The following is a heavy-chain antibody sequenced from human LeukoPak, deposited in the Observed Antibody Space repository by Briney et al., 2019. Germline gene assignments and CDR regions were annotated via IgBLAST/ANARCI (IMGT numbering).Heavy chain of an antibody. V-gene: IGHV4-30-4*01. CDR3: ARDVNYCSSTSCSLGMDV. J-gene: IGHJ6*02. CDR1: GGSISSGDYY. CDR2: IYYSGST. D-gene: IGHD2-2*01. Sequence: SQTLSLTCTVSGGSISSGDYYWNWIRQPPGKGLEWIGYIYYSGSTYYNPSLESRVTISVDTSKNQFSLKLSSVTAADTAVYYCARDVNYCSSTSCSLGMDVWGQGTTVTVSS.